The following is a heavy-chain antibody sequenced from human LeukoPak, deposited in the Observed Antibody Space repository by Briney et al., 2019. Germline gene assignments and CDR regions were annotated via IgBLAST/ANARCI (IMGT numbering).Heavy chain of an antibody. V-gene: IGHV1-2*02. CDR2: INPNSGGT. J-gene: IGHJ4*02. D-gene: IGHD2-15*01. CDR3: ARDEIEAEKELLDY. Sequence: ASVKVSCKASGYTFTVYYMHWVRQAPGQGLGWMGWINPNSGGTNYAQKFQGRVTMTRDTSISTAYMELSRLRSDDTAVYYCARDEIEAEKELLDYWGQGTLVTVSS. CDR1: GYTFTVYY.